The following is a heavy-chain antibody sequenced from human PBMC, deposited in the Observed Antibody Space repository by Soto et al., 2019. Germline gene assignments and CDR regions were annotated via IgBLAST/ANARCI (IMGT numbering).Heavy chain of an antibody. CDR1: GGSISSGGYY. V-gene: IGHV4-31*03. D-gene: IGHD4-17*01. CDR2: IYYSGST. CDR3: ARDLDYGGNSWRYFDY. J-gene: IGHJ4*02. Sequence: QVQLQESGPGLVKPSQTLSLTCTVSGGSISSGGYYWSWIRQHPGKGLEWIGYIYYSGSTYYNPSLKSRVTISVDTSKTQFSLKLSSVTAADTAVYYCARDLDYGGNSWRYFDYWGQGTLVTVSS.